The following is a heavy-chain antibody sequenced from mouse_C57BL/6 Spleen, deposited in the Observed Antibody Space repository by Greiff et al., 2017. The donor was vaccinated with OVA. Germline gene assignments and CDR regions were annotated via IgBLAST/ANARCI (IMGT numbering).Heavy chain of an antibody. CDR2: ISYDGSN. Sequence: EVKLQESGPGLVKPSQSLSLTCSVTGYSITSGYYWNWIRQFPGNKLEWMGYISYDGSNNYNPSLKNRISITRDTSKNLYLLKLNSVTTEDTATYDCAREGHSTAVVGFDYWGQGTTLTVSS. V-gene: IGHV3-6*01. CDR1: GYSITSGYY. CDR3: AREGHSTAVVGFDY. D-gene: IGHD1-1*01. J-gene: IGHJ2*01.